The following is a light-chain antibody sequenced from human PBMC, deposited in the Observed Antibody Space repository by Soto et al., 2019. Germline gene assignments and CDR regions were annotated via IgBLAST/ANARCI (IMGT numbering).Light chain of an antibody. CDR1: QSVSSN. V-gene: IGKV3-15*01. Sequence: EIVMTQSPATLSVSPGERATLSCRASQSVSSNLAWYQQKPGQAPRLLIYGASTRATGIPARFSGSGSGTEFTLTISSLQSEDVAVYYCLQDYNYPWTFGQGTKVDIK. CDR2: GAS. J-gene: IGKJ1*01. CDR3: LQDYNYPWT.